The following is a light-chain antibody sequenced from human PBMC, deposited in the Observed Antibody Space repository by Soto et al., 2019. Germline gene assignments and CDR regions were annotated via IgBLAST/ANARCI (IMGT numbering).Light chain of an antibody. CDR3: QQYGSSPPSIT. CDR2: GAS. Sequence: EIVLTQSPGTLSLSPGERATLSCRASQSVSSSYLAWYQQKTGQAPRLLIYGASSRATGIPDRFSGSGSGTDFTLTISRLEPEYFAVYYCQQYGSSPPSITFGQGTRLEIK. V-gene: IGKV3-20*01. J-gene: IGKJ5*01. CDR1: QSVSSSY.